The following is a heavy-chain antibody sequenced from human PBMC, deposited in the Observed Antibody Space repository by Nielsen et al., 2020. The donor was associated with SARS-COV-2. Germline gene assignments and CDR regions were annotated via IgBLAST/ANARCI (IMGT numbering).Heavy chain of an antibody. J-gene: IGHJ4*02. CDR2: IYPGDSDT. CDR1: GYSFTSYW. V-gene: IGHV5-51*01. CDR3: ARRPGYCSGGSCYSFDY. D-gene: IGHD2-15*01. Sequence: GESLEISCKGSGYSFTSYWIGWVRQMPGKGLEWMGIIYPGDSDTRYSPSFQGQVTISADKSISTAYLQWSSLKASDTAMYYCARRPGYCSGGSCYSFDYWGQGTLVTVSS.